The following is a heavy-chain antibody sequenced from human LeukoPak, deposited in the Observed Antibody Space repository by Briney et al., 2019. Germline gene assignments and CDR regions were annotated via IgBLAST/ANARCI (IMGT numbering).Heavy chain of an antibody. CDR1: GGSISSSSYY. CDR3: ARHPPRRYEGPLDY. CDR2: IYYSGST. D-gene: IGHD1-14*01. V-gene: IGHV4-39*01. J-gene: IGHJ4*02. Sequence: SETLSLTCTVSGGSISSSSYYWGWIRQPPGKGLEWIGSIYYSGSTYYNPSLKSRVTISVDTSKNQFSLKLSSVTAADTAVYYCARHPPRRYEGPLDYWGQGTLVTVFS.